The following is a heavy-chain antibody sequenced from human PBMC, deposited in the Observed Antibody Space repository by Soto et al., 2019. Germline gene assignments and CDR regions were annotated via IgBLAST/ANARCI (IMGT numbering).Heavy chain of an antibody. J-gene: IGHJ6*02. CDR2: INPSGGST. CDR1: GYTFTSYF. Sequence: ASVKVSCKASGYTFTSYFFHWVRQAPGQGLEWMGIINPSGGSTDYPQKFQGRVTVTRDTSTSTVYMELSSLRSEDTAVYYCAKDRGRAAAGEYYYYGMDVWGQGTTVTVSS. D-gene: IGHD6-13*01. CDR3: AKDRGRAAAGEYYYYGMDV. V-gene: IGHV1-46*01.